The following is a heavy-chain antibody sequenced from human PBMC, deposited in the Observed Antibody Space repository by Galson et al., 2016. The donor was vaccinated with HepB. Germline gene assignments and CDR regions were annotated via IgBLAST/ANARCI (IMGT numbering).Heavy chain of an antibody. V-gene: IGHV1-18*01. CDR3: AIDRHCCDGTCVDY. J-gene: IGHJ4*02. CDR2: ISGHSDKT. Sequence: SVKVSCKASGYSFSGQAISWVRQAPGQGLEWMGWISGHSDKTYYAQKFQGRFSMTTDTSTTTAYMELRGLRSDDTAIYFCAIDRHCCDGTCVDYWGQGTLVTVSP. D-gene: IGHD2-15*01. CDR1: GYSFSGQA.